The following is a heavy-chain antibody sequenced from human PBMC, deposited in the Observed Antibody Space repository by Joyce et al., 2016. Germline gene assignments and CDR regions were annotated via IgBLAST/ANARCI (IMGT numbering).Heavy chain of an antibody. J-gene: IGHJ3*02. V-gene: IGHV1-69*06. D-gene: IGHD6-19*01. CDR3: ARAEYSSGTWAFDI. Sequence: QVQLVQSGAEVKKPGSSVKVSCKASGGTFSSYAISWVRQAPGQGLEWMGGISPIFGTTNYAQKFQGRVTIIADKSTSTAYMELSSLRSEDTAVYYCARAEYSSGTWAFDIWGQGTMVTVSS. CDR1: GGTFSSYA. CDR2: ISPIFGTT.